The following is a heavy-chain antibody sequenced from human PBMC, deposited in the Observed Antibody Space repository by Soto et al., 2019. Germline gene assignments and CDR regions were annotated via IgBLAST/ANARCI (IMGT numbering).Heavy chain of an antibody. CDR2: IVPLFDTT. D-gene: IGHD2-8*01. CDR3: VREDLCTTGACLLLRRKTNYFDY. Sequence: QVQLVQSGAEVKKPGSSVRVSCKASGGTFSSTHAINWVRQAPGQGLEWMGGIVPLFDTTNYAQKFQGRVTITADKSTSTAYMELSGLTSEDTAVYYCVREDLCTTGACLLLRRKTNYFDYWGPGTQVTVSS. J-gene: IGHJ4*02. CDR1: GGTFSSTHA. V-gene: IGHV1-69*06.